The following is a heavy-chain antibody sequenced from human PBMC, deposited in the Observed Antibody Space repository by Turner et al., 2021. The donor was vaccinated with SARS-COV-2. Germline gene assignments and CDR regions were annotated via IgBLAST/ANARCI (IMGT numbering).Heavy chain of an antibody. V-gene: IGHV3-30*18. J-gene: IGHJ4*02. D-gene: IGHD3-22*01. CDR3: AKDHLLYDSSGYYYAGSNYLNY. CDR1: GFTFSNYA. CDR2: ISYDGSNK. Sequence: QVQLVESGGGVVQPGRSLRLSCAASGFTFSNYAMHWVRQAPGKGLEWVAIISYDGSNKYYADSVKGRFTISRDNSKNTLYLQMNSLRAEDTAVYYCAKDHLLYDSSGYYYAGSNYLNYWGQGSLVTVSS.